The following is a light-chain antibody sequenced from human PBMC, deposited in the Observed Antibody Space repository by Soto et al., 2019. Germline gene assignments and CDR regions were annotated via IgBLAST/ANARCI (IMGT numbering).Light chain of an antibody. V-gene: IGKV3-20*01. CDR3: QHYSPSPVT. J-gene: IGKJ5*01. CDR1: QSVDNR. CDR2: DAS. Sequence: EVVLTQSPGTLSLSPGERATLSCRASQSVDNRIAWYQQKTGQPPRLLIFDASSRATDIPDRFSGRGSGTDFSLTITRLAPEDFALYYCQHYSPSPVTFGQGTRLEIK.